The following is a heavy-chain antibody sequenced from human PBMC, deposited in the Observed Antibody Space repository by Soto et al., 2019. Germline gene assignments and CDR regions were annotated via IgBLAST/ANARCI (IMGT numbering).Heavy chain of an antibody. Sequence: QVQLVQSGAEVKKPGSSVKVSCKASGGSFSSYAISWVRQAPGQGLEWMGGIIPILNTANYAQKFQGRVTITADEFTSTAYMELSRLGSADTAVYYCASGGPYFHYPDYWGQGTLVTVSS. CDR2: IIPILNTA. J-gene: IGHJ4*02. CDR1: GGSFSSYA. V-gene: IGHV1-69*01. D-gene: IGHD1-26*01. CDR3: ASGGPYFHYPDY.